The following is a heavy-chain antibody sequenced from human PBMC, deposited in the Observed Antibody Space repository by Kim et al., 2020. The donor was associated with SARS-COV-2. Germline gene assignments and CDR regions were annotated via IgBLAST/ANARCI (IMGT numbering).Heavy chain of an antibody. CDR1: RFTFSTHW. V-gene: IGHV3-7*03. CDR3: LREGVG. CDR2: INEDGSEK. J-gene: IGHJ4*02. Sequence: GGSLRLSCTDSRFTFSTHWMSWVRQAPGKGLEWVANINEDGSEKNYVDSVKGRFTISRDTSKKSLYLEMNSLRGEDTAVYYCLREGVGWGQGTLVTVAS. D-gene: IGHD3-10*01.